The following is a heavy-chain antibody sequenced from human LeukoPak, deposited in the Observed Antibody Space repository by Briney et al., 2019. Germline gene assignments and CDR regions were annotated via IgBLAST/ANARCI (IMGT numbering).Heavy chain of an antibody. CDR1: GGPISSYY. D-gene: IGHD6-13*01. V-gene: IGHV4-59*08. CDR2: IYYSGST. CDR3: ARQQQLADFDY. Sequence: ETLSLTCTVSGGPISSYYWSWIRQPPGKGLEWIGYIYYSGSTNYNPSLKSRVTISVDTSKNQFSLKLSSVTAADTAVYYCARQQQLADFDYWGQGTLVTASS. J-gene: IGHJ4*02.